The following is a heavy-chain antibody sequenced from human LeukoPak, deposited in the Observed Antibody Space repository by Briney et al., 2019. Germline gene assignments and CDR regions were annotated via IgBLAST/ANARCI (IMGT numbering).Heavy chain of an antibody. V-gene: IGHV4-34*01. D-gene: IGHD3-22*01. Sequence: SETLSLTCAVYGGSFSGYYWSWIRQPPGKGLEWIGEINHSGSANYNPSLKSRVTISVDTSKNQFSLKLSSVTAADTAVYYCAYYYDSSGYYVYWGQGTLVTVSS. CDR1: GGSFSGYY. CDR3: AYYYDSSGYYVY. CDR2: INHSGSA. J-gene: IGHJ4*02.